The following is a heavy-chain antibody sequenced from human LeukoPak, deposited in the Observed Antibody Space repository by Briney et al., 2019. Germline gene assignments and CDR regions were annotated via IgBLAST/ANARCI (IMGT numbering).Heavy chain of an antibody. V-gene: IGHV3-7*01. Sequence: GGSLRLSCAASRFTLSAYWMSWVRQAPGKGLEWVAHIKQDGSQEYYVDSVKGRFTISRDSAKNSLYLQMNSLRAEDTAVYYCARGVPYDSWSGPHYSDYWGQGTLVTVSS. CDR3: ARGVPYDSWSGPHYSDY. D-gene: IGHD3-3*01. CDR1: RFTLSAYW. CDR2: IKQDGSQE. J-gene: IGHJ4*02.